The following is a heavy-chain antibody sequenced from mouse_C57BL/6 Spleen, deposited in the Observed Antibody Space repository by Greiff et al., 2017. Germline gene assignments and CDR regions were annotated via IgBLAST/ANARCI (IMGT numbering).Heavy chain of an antibody. Sequence: EVQLVESGGGLVQPGGSMKLSCAASGFTFSDAWMDWVRQSPEKGLEWVAEIRNKANNHATYYAESVKGRFTISRDDSKSSVYLQMNSLRAEDTGIYYCTVKRHYGYYFDYWGQGTTLTVSS. D-gene: IGHD2-2*01. V-gene: IGHV6-6*01. CDR3: TVKRHYGYYFDY. J-gene: IGHJ2*01. CDR1: GFTFSDAW. CDR2: IRNKANNHAT.